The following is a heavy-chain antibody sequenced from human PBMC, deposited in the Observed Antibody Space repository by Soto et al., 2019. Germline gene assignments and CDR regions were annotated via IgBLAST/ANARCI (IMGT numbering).Heavy chain of an antibody. CDR3: AREGFDEYSSTRNWFDP. J-gene: IGHJ5*02. D-gene: IGHD6-6*01. V-gene: IGHV1-2*04. Sequence: ASVKVSCKASGYTFTGYYMHWVRQAPGQGLEWMGWINPNSGGTNYAQKFQGWVTMTRDTSVSTAYMELSRLRSDDTAVYYCAREGFDEYSSTRNWFDPWGQGTLVTVSS. CDR2: INPNSGGT. CDR1: GYTFTGYY.